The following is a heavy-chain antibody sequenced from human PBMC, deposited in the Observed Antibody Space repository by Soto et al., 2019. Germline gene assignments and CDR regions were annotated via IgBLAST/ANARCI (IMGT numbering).Heavy chain of an antibody. CDR2: ISYDGSNK. D-gene: IGHD1-1*01. CDR3: AKGAIRYPLPFDY. Sequence: GGSLRLSCAASAFTFSNYGMHWVRQAPGKGLEWVAVISYDGSNKYYADSVKGRFTISRDNSKNTLYLQMNSLRAEDTAVYYCAKGAIRYPLPFDYWGQGTLVTVSS. J-gene: IGHJ4*02. V-gene: IGHV3-30*18. CDR1: AFTFSNYG.